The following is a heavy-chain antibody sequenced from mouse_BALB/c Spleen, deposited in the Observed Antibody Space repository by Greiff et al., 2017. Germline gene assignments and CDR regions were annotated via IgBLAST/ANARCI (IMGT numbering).Heavy chain of an antibody. V-gene: IGHV5-17*02. CDR1: GFTFSSFG. J-gene: IGHJ4*01. CDR2: ISSGSSTI. CDR3: ARDGYYPYAMDY. Sequence: EVKVEESGGGLVQPGGSRKLSCAASGFTFSSFGMHWVRQAPEKGLEWVAYISSGSSTIYYADTVKGRFPISRDNPKNTLFLQMTSLRSEDTAMYYCARDGYYPYAMDYWGQGTSVTVSS. D-gene: IGHD2-3*01.